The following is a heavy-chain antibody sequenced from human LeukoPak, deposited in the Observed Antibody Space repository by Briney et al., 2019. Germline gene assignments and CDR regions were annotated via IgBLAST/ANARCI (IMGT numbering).Heavy chain of an antibody. CDR1: GFTFSNAW. V-gene: IGHV3-15*01. J-gene: IGHJ6*03. D-gene: IGHD3-10*01. CDR2: IKSKTDGGTR. CDR3: TTEGPMVREFYYYYYYYMDV. Sequence: GGSLRLSCAASGFTFSNAWMSWVRQAPGKGLEWVGHIKSKTDGGTRDYAAPVKGRFTISRDDSKNTLYLQMNSLKTEDTAVYYCTTEGPMVREFYYYYYYYMDVWGKGTTVTVSS.